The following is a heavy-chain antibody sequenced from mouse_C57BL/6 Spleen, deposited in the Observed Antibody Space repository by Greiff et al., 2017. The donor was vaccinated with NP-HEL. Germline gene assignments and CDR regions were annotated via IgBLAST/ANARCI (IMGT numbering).Heavy chain of an antibody. D-gene: IGHD1-1*01. J-gene: IGHJ3*01. Sequence: VQLQQSGAELVKPGASVKLSCKASGYTFTEYTIHWVKRRSGQGLEWIGWFYPGSGSIKYNEKFKDKATLTADKSSSTVYMELSRLTSEDSAVYFCARHEDPSYYYGSSGFAYWGQGTLVTVSA. V-gene: IGHV1-62-2*01. CDR2: FYPGSGSI. CDR1: GYTFTEYT. CDR3: ARHEDPSYYYGSSGFAY.